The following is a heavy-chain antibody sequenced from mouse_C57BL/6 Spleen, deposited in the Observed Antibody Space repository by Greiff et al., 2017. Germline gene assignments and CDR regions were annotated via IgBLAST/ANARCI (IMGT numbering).Heavy chain of an antibody. CDR3: ARPYGNSAWFAY. J-gene: IGHJ3*01. CDR1: GYAFTNYL. D-gene: IGHD2-10*02. V-gene: IGHV1-54*01. Sequence: QVQLQQSGAELVRPGTSVKVSCKASGYAFTNYLIEWVKQRPGQGLEWIGVINPGSGGTNYNEKFKGKATLTADKSSSTAYMQLSSLTSEDSAVYFCARPYGNSAWFAYRGPGILVTVAA. CDR2: INPGSGGT.